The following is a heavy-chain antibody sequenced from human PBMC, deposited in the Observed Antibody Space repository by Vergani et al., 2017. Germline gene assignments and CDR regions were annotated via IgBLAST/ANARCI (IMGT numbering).Heavy chain of an antibody. CDR1: GGTFSSYA. CDR3: ARGSGSSSPDYFDY. Sequence: QVQLVQSGAEVKKPGSSVKVSCKASGGTFSSYAISWVRQAPGQGLEWMGGIIPIFGTANYAQKFQGRVTITADESTSTAYLQWSSLKASDTAMYFCARGSGSSSPDYFDYWGQGTLVTVSS. CDR2: IIPIFGTA. J-gene: IGHJ4*02. D-gene: IGHD1-26*01. V-gene: IGHV1-69*13.